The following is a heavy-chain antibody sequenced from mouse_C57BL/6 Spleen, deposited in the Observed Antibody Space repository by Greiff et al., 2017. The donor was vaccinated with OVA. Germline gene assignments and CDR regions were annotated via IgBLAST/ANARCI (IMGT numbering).Heavy chain of an antibody. V-gene: IGHV1-18*01. D-gene: IGHD1-1*01. J-gene: IGHJ2*01. Sequence: VQLKESGPELVKPGASVKIPCKASGYTFTDYNMDWVKQSHGKSLEWIGDINPNNGGTIYNQKFKGKATLTVDKSSSTAYMELRSLTSEDTAVYYCARSYYGSSYAYYFDYWGQGTTLTVSS. CDR1: GYTFTDYN. CDR2: INPNNGGT. CDR3: ARSYYGSSYAYYFDY.